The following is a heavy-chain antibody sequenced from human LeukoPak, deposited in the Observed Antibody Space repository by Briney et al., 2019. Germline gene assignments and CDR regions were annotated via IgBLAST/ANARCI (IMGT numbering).Heavy chain of an antibody. CDR3: ARGAKYYDFWSGYYVAAGWFDP. CDR1: GYTFTSYD. Sequence: ASVKVSCKASGYTFTSYDINWVLQATGQGLEWMGWMNPNSGNTGYAQKFQGRVTITRNTSISTAYMELSSLRSEDTAVYYCARGAKYYDFWSGYYVAAGWFDPWGQGTLVTVSS. CDR2: MNPNSGNT. J-gene: IGHJ5*02. V-gene: IGHV1-8*03. D-gene: IGHD3-3*01.